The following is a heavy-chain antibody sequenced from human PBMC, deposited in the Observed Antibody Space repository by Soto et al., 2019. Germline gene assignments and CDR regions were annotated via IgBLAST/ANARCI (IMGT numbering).Heavy chain of an antibody. Sequence: SETLSLTCTVSGGSISSSSYYWGWIRQPPGKGLEWIGSIYHSGSTYYNPSLKSRVTISVDTSKNQFSLKLSSVTAADTAVYYCARWTQLGMVGFDYWGQGTLVTVSS. CDR1: GGSISSSSYY. D-gene: IGHD6-6*01. CDR3: ARWTQLGMVGFDY. J-gene: IGHJ4*02. V-gene: IGHV4-39*01. CDR2: IYHSGST.